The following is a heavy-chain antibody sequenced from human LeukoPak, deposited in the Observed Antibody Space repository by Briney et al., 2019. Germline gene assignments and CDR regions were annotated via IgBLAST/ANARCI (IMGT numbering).Heavy chain of an antibody. D-gene: IGHD6-13*01. V-gene: IGHV4-59*01. J-gene: IGHJ4*02. CDR1: GGSISSYY. Sequence: SETLSLTCTVSGGSISSYYWSWIRQPPGKGLEWIGYIYYSGSTNYNPSLKSQVTISVDTSKNQFSLKLSSVTAADTAVYYCARETPSSSWSHFDYWGQGTPVTVSS. CDR2: IYYSGST. CDR3: ARETPSSSWSHFDY.